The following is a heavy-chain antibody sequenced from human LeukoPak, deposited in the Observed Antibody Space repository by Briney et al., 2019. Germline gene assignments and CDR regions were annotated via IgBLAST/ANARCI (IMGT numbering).Heavy chain of an antibody. CDR3: ARGPAGYN. J-gene: IGHJ4*02. CDR2: IYSGGGT. Sequence: GGSLRLSCAASGCTVSSNHMSRVRQAPGKGLEWVSVIYSGGGTDYADSVKGRFTISRDNLKNTLYLQMNSLRAEDTAVYYCARGPAGYNWGQGTLVTFSS. V-gene: IGHV3-53*01. CDR1: GCTVSSNH. D-gene: IGHD1-1*01.